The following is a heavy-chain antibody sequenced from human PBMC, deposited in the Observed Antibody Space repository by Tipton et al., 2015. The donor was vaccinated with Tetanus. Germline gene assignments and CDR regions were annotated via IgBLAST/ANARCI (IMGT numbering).Heavy chain of an antibody. J-gene: IGHJ6*02. V-gene: IGHV4-34*01. Sequence: TLSLTCAVYGASFSDYYWSWIRQAPGKGLEWIGEINHSGNTNHNPSLKSRVTLSVDTSKNQFSLKLNSVTAADTAMYYCVTANFPNYSHYGMDVWGQGTTVTVSS. CDR1: GASFSDYY. D-gene: IGHD1-1*01. CDR3: VTANFPNYSHYGMDV. CDR2: INHSGNT.